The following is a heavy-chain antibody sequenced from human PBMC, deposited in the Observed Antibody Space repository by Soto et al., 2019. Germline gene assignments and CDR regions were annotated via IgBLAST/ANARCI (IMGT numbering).Heavy chain of an antibody. J-gene: IGHJ4*02. V-gene: IGHV3-74*01. CDR1: GFTFSGYW. CDR2: IDGDGNCT. CDR3: ARELASYNDY. D-gene: IGHD1-1*01. Sequence: EVQLVESGGGLVQPGGSLRLSCVASGFTFSGYWMHWVRQAPGKGLVWVSRIDGDGNCTNYADSVKGRFTIARDNAKNTLYLKMNSQTAEDTAVYCCARELASYNDYWGQGTLITVSS.